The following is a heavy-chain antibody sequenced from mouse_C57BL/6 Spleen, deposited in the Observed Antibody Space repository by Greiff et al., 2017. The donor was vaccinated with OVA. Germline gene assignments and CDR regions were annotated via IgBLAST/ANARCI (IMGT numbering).Heavy chain of an antibody. J-gene: IGHJ1*03. CDR2: INPGSGGT. CDR1: GYAFTNYL. Sequence: VQLQQSGAELVRPGPSVKVSCKASGYAFTNYLIEWVKQRPGQGLEWIGVINPGSGGTNYNEKFKGKATLTADKSSSTAYMQLSSLTSEDSAVYFCARAGDGWYFDVWGTGTTVTVSS. CDR3: ARAGDGWYFDV. D-gene: IGHD2-3*01. V-gene: IGHV1-54*01.